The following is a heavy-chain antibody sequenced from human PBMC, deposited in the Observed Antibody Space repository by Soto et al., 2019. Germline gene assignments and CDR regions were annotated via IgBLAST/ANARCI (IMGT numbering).Heavy chain of an antibody. J-gene: IGHJ4*02. D-gene: IGHD7-27*01. CDR3: ARDPKTSGGQHWAFNYFDS. Sequence: GGSLRLSCAASGFAFNSYAMNWVRQAPGKGLEWVSGISGTSGSTYYADSVKGRCTISRDNSKNTLHLQVDSLRPEDAAVYYCARDPKTSGGQHWAFNYFDSWGQGTLVTVSS. V-gene: IGHV3-23*01. CDR2: ISGTSGST. CDR1: GFAFNSYA.